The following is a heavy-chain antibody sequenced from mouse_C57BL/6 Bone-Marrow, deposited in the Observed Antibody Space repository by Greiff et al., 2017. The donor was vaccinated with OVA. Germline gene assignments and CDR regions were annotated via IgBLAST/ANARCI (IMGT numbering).Heavy chain of an antibody. J-gene: IGHJ4*01. Sequence: VKVVESGPGLVQPSQSLSITCTVSGFSLTSYGVHWVRQSPGKGLEWLGVIWSGGSTDYNAAFISRLSISKDNSKSQVFFKMNSLQADDTAIYYCARKGPTVGYYAMDYWGQGTSVTVSS. CDR3: ARKGPTVGYYAMDY. V-gene: IGHV2-2*01. CDR2: IWSGGST. CDR1: GFSLTSYG. D-gene: IGHD1-1*01.